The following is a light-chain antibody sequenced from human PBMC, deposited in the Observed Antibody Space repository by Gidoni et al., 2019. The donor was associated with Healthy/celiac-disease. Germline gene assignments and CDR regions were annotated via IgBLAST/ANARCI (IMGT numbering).Light chain of an antibody. CDR2: AAS. J-gene: IGKJ2*01. CDR1: QSISSY. Sequence: DIQLTLSPASLSASVGDRVTITCRSSQSISSYLDWYQQKPVKAPKLLIYAASSLQSGVPSRFSGSGSGTDFALPISRLPPEDFATYYCQQSYSTPYTFSQQTKLE. V-gene: IGKV1-39*01. CDR3: QQSYSTPYT.